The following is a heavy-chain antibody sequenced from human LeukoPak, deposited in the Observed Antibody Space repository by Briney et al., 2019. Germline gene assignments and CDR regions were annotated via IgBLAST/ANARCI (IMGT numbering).Heavy chain of an antibody. CDR3: ARLLAGPYEDFWSGYYLGAFDI. D-gene: IGHD3-3*01. V-gene: IGHV5-51*03. CDR2: IYPSDSDT. CDR1: GYSFATYW. J-gene: IGHJ3*02. Sequence: KPGESLKISCKGSGYSFATYWIGWVRQMPGKGLDWMGIIYPSDSDTKYSPSFQGQVTISADKSISTAYLQWSSLKASDTAMYYCARLLAGPYEDFWSGYYLGAFDIWGQGTMVTVSS.